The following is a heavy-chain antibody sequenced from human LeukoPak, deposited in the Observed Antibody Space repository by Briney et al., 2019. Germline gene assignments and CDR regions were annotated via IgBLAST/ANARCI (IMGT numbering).Heavy chain of an antibody. J-gene: IGHJ4*02. CDR2: ISTSGGST. D-gene: IGHD2-15*01. CDR3: ASATPANDY. V-gene: IGHV3-23*01. Sequence: GMSLRLSCAASRLTFSSYAMSWVRQAPGKGLEWASSISTSGGSTYYADSVKGRFTISRDNSKNTLYLQMNSLRAEDTAVYYCASATPANDYWGQGTLVTVSS. CDR1: RLTFSSYA.